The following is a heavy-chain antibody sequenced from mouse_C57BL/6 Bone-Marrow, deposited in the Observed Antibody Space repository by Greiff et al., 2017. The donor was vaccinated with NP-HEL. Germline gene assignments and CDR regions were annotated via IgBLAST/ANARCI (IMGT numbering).Heavy chain of an antibody. V-gene: IGHV1-50*01. CDR1: GYTFTSYW. CDR2: IDPSDSYT. J-gene: IGHJ3*01. CDR3: AREDYYGSSPWFAY. D-gene: IGHD1-1*01. Sequence: QVQLQQSGAELVKPGASVKLSCKASGYTFTSYWMQWVKQRPGQGLEWIGEIDPSDSYTNYNQKFKGKATLTVDTSSSTAYMQLSSLTSEDSAVYYCAREDYYGSSPWFAYWGQGTLVTVSA.